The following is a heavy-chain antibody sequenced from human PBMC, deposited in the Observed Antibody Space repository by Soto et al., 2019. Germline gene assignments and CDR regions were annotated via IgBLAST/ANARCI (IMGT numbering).Heavy chain of an antibody. J-gene: IGHJ4*02. CDR3: ARDYETAAGLFDY. CDR1: GGSISSYY. Sequence: ASETLSLTCTVPGGSISSYYWSWIRQPAGKGLEWIGRIYTSGSTNYNPSLKSRVTMSVDTSKNQFSLKLSSVTAADTAVYYCARDYETAAGLFDYWGQGTLVTVSS. CDR2: IYTSGST. V-gene: IGHV4-4*07. D-gene: IGHD6-13*01.